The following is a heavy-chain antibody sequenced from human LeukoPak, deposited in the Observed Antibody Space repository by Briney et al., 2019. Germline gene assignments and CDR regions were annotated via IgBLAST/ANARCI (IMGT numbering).Heavy chain of an antibody. Sequence: TGGSLRLSCADSGFTFSSYAMSWVRQAPGKGLEWVSLISTSGRTHYADSVQGRFTISRDNSKNTLSLHMNSLRAEDTAVYYCARDLDSSGYYHAVDSWGQGALVTVSS. V-gene: IGHV3-23*01. CDR2: ISTSGRT. J-gene: IGHJ4*02. CDR1: GFTFSSYA. D-gene: IGHD3-22*01. CDR3: ARDLDSSGYYHAVDS.